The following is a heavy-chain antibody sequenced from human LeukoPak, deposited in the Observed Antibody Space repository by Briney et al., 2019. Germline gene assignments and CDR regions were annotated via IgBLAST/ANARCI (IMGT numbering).Heavy chain of an antibody. J-gene: IGHJ6*02. CDR1: GFTFSSYS. Sequence: PGGSLRLSCAASGFTFSSYSMNWVRQAPGKGLEWVSSISSSSSYIYYADSVRGRFTISRDNAKNSLYLQMNSLRAEETAVYSCASDQWIPMIVVVPNDYYYYGMDVWGQGTTVTVSS. D-gene: IGHD3-22*01. CDR2: ISSSSSYI. V-gene: IGHV3-21*01. CDR3: ASDQWIPMIVVVPNDYYYYGMDV.